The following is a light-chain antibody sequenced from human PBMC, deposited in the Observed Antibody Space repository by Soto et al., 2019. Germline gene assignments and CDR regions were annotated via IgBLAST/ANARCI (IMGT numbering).Light chain of an antibody. V-gene: IGKV3-20*01. J-gene: IGKJ1*01. CDR1: QTISSRD. Sequence: EIVLTQSPGTLSLSPGERATLSCRASQTISSRDLAWYQQKPGQAPRLLIYGASSRATAIPDRFSGRGSGTDFTLTISRLEPEDFAVYYCQQYDRSPTWTFGQGTKVEIK. CDR3: QQYDRSPTWT. CDR2: GAS.